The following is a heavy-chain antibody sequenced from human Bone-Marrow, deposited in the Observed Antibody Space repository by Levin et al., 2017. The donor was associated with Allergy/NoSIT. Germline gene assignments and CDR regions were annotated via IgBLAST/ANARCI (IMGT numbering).Heavy chain of an antibody. D-gene: IGHD2-15*01. CDR3: AGLTGDCSGGACLSRYFYYYMDV. V-gene: IGHV1-69*13. Sequence: SVKVSCKASGGTFSSHGIAWVRQAPGQGLEWMGGIIPIFGPPNYAQKFQGRVTISADESTNTAYMELSSLRSDDTAVFYCAGLTGDCSGGACLSRYFYYYMDVWGKGTTVTVSS. CDR1: GGTFSSHG. J-gene: IGHJ6*03. CDR2: IIPIFGPP.